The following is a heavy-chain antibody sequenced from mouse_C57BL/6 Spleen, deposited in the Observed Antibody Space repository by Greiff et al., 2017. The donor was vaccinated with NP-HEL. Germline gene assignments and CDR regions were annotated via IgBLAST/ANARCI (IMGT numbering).Heavy chain of an antibody. CDR3: ARGGNDDAMDY. Sequence: EVQLQESGPGLVKPSQSLSLTCSVTGYSITSGYYWNWIRQFPGNKLEWMGYISYDGSNNYNPSLKNRISITRDTSKNQFFLKLNSVTTEDTATYYCARGGNDDAMDYWGQGTSVTVSS. V-gene: IGHV3-6*01. CDR1: GYSITSGYY. CDR2: ISYDGSN. J-gene: IGHJ4*01. D-gene: IGHD2-2*01.